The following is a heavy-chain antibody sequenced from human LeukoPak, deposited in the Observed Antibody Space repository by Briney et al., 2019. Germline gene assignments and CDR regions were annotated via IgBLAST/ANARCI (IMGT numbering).Heavy chain of an antibody. CDR2: ISGGGGST. CDR1: GFTIDDYA. CDR3: AKDIGFWSGSARGGVY. D-gene: IGHD3-3*01. Sequence: GGSLTLSCAASGFTIDDYAMHWVRQAPGKGLEWVSLISGGGGSTYYADSVKGRFTISRANSKNSLYLQMNSLRTEDTALYYCAKDIGFWSGSARGGVYWGQGTLVTVSS. J-gene: IGHJ4*02. V-gene: IGHV3-43*02.